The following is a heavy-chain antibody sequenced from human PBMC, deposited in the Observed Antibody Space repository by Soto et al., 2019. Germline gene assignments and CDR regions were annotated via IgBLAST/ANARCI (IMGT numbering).Heavy chain of an antibody. J-gene: IGHJ6*02. Sequence: GGSLRLSCAASGFTFSSYEMNWVRQAPGKGLEWVSYISSSGSTIYYADSVKGRFTISRDNAKNSLYLQMNSLRAEDTAVYYCARDRNYDFWSGYSPYYYYGMDVWGQGTTVTVS. V-gene: IGHV3-48*03. CDR1: GFTFSSYE. D-gene: IGHD3-3*01. CDR3: ARDRNYDFWSGYSPYYYYGMDV. CDR2: ISSSGSTI.